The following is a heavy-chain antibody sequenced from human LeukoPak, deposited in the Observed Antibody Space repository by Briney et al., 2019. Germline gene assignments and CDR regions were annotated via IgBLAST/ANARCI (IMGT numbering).Heavy chain of an antibody. Sequence: PGGSLRLSCAASGFTFSSYSMNWVRQAPGKGLEWVSSISSSSSYIYYEDSVKGRFTISRDNAKNSLYLQMNSLRAEDTAVYYCARVYGKDGYSSNRNDYWGQGTLVTVSS. J-gene: IGHJ4*02. D-gene: IGHD6-13*01. CDR1: GFTFSSYS. CDR3: ARVYGKDGYSSNRNDY. V-gene: IGHV3-21*01. CDR2: ISSSSSYI.